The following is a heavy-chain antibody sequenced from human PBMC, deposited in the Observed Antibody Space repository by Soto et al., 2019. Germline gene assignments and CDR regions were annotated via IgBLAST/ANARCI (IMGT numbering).Heavy chain of an antibody. CDR1: ADTFTSYY. CDR2: MNPNSGNT. V-gene: IGHV1-8*02. J-gene: IGHJ6*02. CDR3: ARGRGLRYFDWLGGMDV. Sequence: ASVKVSCKAPADTFTSYYIHWVRQATGQGLEWMGWMNPNSGNTGYAQKFQGRVTMTRNTSISTAYMELSSLRSEDTAVYYCARGRGLRYFDWLGGMDVWGQGTTVTVSS. D-gene: IGHD3-9*01.